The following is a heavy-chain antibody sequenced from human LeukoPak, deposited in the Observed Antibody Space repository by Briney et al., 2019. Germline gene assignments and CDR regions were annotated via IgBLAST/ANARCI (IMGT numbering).Heavy chain of an antibody. V-gene: IGHV5-51*01. CDR3: AVTGTAAGTTEYFDY. D-gene: IGHD6-13*01. CDR1: GYSLTSYW. J-gene: IGHJ4*02. CDR2: IYPGDSDT. Sequence: GESLKISCKGSGYSLTSYWIGRVRQMPGKGLEWMVIIYPGDSDTRYSRSFQGQVTISADKSISTAYLQWSSLKASDTAMYYCAVTGTAAGTTEYFDYWGQGTLVTVSS.